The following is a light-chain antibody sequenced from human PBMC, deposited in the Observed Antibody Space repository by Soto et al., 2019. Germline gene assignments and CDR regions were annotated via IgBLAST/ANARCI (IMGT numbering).Light chain of an antibody. CDR2: EVN. J-gene: IGLJ1*01. CDR1: SGDIGTYNL. V-gene: IGLV2-23*02. Sequence: QSVLAQPASVSGSPGQSIAISCTGTSGDIGTYNLVSWYQQHPGKAPKLMISEVNTRPSGVSDRFSGSKSGDTASLTISGLRTEDEADYYCCSFAGSGTGVFGTGTKVTVL. CDR3: CSFAGSGTGV.